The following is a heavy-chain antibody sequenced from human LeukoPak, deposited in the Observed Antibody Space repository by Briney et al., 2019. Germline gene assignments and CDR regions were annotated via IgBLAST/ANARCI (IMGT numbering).Heavy chain of an antibody. Sequence: SETLSLTCTVSGGSISNYYWSWIRQPAGKGLEWIGRVYNSGSTNYNPSLMSRVTMSVGTSKYQFSLKLRSVTAADTAVYYCAGVANYRSGERLDYWGQGTLVTVSS. V-gene: IGHV4-4*07. CDR2: VYNSGST. D-gene: IGHD4/OR15-4a*01. CDR1: GGSISNYY. CDR3: AGVANYRSGERLDY. J-gene: IGHJ4*02.